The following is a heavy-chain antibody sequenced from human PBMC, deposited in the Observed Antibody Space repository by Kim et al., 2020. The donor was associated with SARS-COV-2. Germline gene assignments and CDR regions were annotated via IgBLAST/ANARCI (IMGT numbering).Heavy chain of an antibody. Sequence: SETLSLTCTVSGGSISSYYWSWIRQPPGKGLEWIGYIYYSGSTNYNPSLKSRVTISVDTSKNQFSLKLSSVTAADTAVYYCARGVVAAAALPYYFDYWGQGTLVTVSS. V-gene: IGHV4-59*13. CDR2: IYYSGST. CDR1: GGSISSYY. D-gene: IGHD6-13*01. CDR3: ARGVVAAAALPYYFDY. J-gene: IGHJ4*02.